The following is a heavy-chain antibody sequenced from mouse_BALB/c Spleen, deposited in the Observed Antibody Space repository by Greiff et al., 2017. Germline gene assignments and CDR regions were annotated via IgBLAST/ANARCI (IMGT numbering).Heavy chain of an antibody. D-gene: IGHD4-1*01. CDR2: ISSGSSTI. V-gene: IGHV5-17*02. CDR1: GFTFSSFG. CDR3: AIAGTYYAMDY. Sequence: EVQLVQSGGGLVQPGGSRKLSCAASGFTFSSFGMHWVRQAPDKGLDWVAYISSGSSTIYYADTVKGRFTISRDNPKNTLFLQMTSLRSEDTAMYYCAIAGTYYAMDYWGQGTSVTVSS. J-gene: IGHJ4*01.